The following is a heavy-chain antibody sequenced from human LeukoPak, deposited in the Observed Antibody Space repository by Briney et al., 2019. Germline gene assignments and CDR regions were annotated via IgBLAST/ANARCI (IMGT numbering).Heavy chain of an antibody. CDR3: AKGSGRGYSYGLEY. CDR2: ISGSAGST. D-gene: IGHD5-18*01. J-gene: IGHJ4*02. Sequence: PGGSLRLSCVASGFTFSSYGMTWVRQAPGKGPEWVSLISGSAGSTYYADSVKGRFSISRDNSKNTMYLQMNSLRAEDTAVYYCAKGSGRGYSYGLEYWGQGTLVTVSP. CDR1: GFTFSSYG. V-gene: IGHV3-23*01.